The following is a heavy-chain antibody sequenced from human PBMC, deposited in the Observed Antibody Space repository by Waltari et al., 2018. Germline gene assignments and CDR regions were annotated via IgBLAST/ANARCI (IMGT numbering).Heavy chain of an antibody. Sequence: EVQLLASGGGLVQPGGSLRLSCAASGFTFRRYAMSLVRQAPGKGLEWVSAISGSGGSTYYADSVKGRFTISRDNSKNTLYLQMNSLRAEDTAVYYCAKDYPVAGNVYWGQGTLVTVSS. D-gene: IGHD6-19*01. CDR1: GFTFRRYA. V-gene: IGHV3-23*01. J-gene: IGHJ4*02. CDR3: AKDYPVAGNVY. CDR2: ISGSGGST.